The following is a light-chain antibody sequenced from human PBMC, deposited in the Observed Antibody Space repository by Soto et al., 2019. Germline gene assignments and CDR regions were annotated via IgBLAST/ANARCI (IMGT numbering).Light chain of an antibody. CDR2: DAS. CDR3: QQRSNWPLFT. Sequence: EIVLTQSPATLSLSPGERATLSCRASQSVSSYFAWYQQKPGQAPRLLIYDASNRATGIPARFSGSGSGTDFTLTIGRLYPEEFAVYYCQQRSNWPLFTFGPGTKVDI. CDR1: QSVSSY. V-gene: IGKV3-11*01. J-gene: IGKJ3*01.